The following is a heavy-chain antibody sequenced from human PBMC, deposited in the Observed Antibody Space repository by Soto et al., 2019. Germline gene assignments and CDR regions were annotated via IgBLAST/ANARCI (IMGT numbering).Heavy chain of an antibody. CDR1: VGSISSGDYY. CDR3: ARTYYDFWSGYNWFDP. D-gene: IGHD3-3*01. Sequence: PLSLNCTVSVGSISSGDYYWSWVLQPPGKGLEWIGYIYYSGSTYYNPSLKSRVTISVDTSKNQFSLKLSSVTAADTAVYYCARTYYDFWSGYNWFDPWGQGTLVTVSS. J-gene: IGHJ5*02. V-gene: IGHV4-30-4*01. CDR2: IYYSGST.